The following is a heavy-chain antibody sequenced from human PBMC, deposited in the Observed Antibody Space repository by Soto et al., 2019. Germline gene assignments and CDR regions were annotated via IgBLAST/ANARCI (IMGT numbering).Heavy chain of an antibody. D-gene: IGHD5-12*01. CDR3: ASSDIVATILFPRGDGNWFDP. CDR2: IYYSGST. J-gene: IGHJ5*02. Sequence: PSETLSLTCTVSGGSVSSGSYYWSWIRQPPGKGLEWIGYIYYSGSTNYNPSLKSRVTISVDTSKNQFSLKLSSVTAADTAVYYCASSDIVATILFPRGDGNWFDPWGQGTLVTVSS. V-gene: IGHV4-61*01. CDR1: GGSVSSGSYY.